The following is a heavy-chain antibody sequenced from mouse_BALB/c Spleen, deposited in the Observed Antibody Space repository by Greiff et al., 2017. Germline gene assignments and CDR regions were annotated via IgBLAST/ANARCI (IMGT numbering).Heavy chain of an antibody. V-gene: IGHV3-8*02. Sequence: VQLKESGPSLVKPSQTLSLTCSVTGDSITSGYWNWIRKFPGNKLEYMGYISYSGSTYYNPSLKSRISITRDTSKNQYYLQLNSVTTEGTATYYCARYQRGNYLYYYAMDYWGQGTSVTVSS. CDR3: ARYQRGNYLYYYAMDY. D-gene: IGHD2-1*01. J-gene: IGHJ4*01. CDR1: GDSITSGY. CDR2: ISYSGST.